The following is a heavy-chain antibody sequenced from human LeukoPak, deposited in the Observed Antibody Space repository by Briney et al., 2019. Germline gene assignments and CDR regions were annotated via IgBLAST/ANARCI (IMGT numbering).Heavy chain of an antibody. Sequence: SVKVSCRASGGTFSNYAISWVRQAPGQGLEWMGGIIPIFGTTSSAQELQGRVTFTADKSTSTAYMELSSLRSEDTAVYYCASPPVGGAFDIWGQGTMVTASS. J-gene: IGHJ3*02. CDR2: IIPIFGTT. CDR3: ASPPVGGAFDI. D-gene: IGHD3-16*01. V-gene: IGHV1-69*06. CDR1: GGTFSNYA.